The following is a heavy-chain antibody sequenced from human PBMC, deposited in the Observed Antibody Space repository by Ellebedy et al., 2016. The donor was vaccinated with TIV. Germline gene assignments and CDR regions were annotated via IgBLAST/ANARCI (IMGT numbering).Heavy chain of an antibody. V-gene: IGHV4-4*07. D-gene: IGHD5-24*01. CDR1: GGSISSYY. J-gene: IGHJ6*03. Sequence: SETLSLTXTVSGGSISSYYWSWIRQPAGKGLEWIGRIYTSGSTNYNPSLKSRVTISVDTSKNQFSLKLSSVTAADTAVYYCARQGADGYNYPYYYYYYMDVWGKGTTVTVSS. CDR3: ARQGADGYNYPYYYYYYMDV. CDR2: IYTSGST.